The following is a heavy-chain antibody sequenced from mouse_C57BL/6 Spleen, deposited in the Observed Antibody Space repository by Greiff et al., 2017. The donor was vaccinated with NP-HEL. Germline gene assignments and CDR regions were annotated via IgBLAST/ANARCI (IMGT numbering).Heavy chain of an antibody. CDR1: GYTFTDYC. Sequence: VQLQQSGPELVKPGASVKISCKASGYTFTDYCMSWVKQSPGKSLEWIGDIYPNSGGTSYNEKFKGKATLTVDKSSSTAYMELRSLTSEDSAVYDCERRTTFEGWGTGTTVTVSS. D-gene: IGHD2-13*01. J-gene: IGHJ1*03. CDR2: IYPNSGGT. CDR3: ERRTTFEG. V-gene: IGHV1-26*01.